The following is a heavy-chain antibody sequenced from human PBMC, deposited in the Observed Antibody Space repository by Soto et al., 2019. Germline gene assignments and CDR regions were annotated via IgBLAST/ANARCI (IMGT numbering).Heavy chain of an antibody. CDR1: GGSISSYY. CDR3: ARLGYGGSDGAFDI. V-gene: IGHV4-59*08. Sequence: QVQLQESGPGLVKPSETLSLTCTVSGGSISSYYWSWIRQPPGKGLEWIGYIYYSGSTNYNPSLKSRVTISVDTSKNQFSLKLSSVTAADTAVYYCARLGYGGSDGAFDIWGQGTMVTVSS. D-gene: IGHD4-17*01. J-gene: IGHJ3*02. CDR2: IYYSGST.